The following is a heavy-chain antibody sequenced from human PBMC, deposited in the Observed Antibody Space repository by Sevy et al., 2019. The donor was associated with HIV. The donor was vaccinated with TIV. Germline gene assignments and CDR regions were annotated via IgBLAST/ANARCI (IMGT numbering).Heavy chain of an antibody. J-gene: IGHJ4*02. CDR2: IIPIFGTA. V-gene: IGHV1-69*06. CDR1: GGTFSSYA. CDR3: ARGPSIFGSGALFDY. D-gene: IGHD3-3*02. Sequence: ASVKVSCKASGGTFSSYAISWVRQAPGQGLEWMGGIIPIFGTANYAQKFQGRVTITADKSTSTAYMELSSLRSEDTAVYYCARGPSIFGSGALFDYWGQGTLVTVSS.